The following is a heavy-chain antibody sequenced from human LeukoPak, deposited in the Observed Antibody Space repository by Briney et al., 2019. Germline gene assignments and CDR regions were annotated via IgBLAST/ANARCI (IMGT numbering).Heavy chain of an antibody. CDR2: IIPIFGTA. V-gene: IGHV1-69*06. J-gene: IGHJ4*02. D-gene: IGHD3-22*01. CDR1: GGTFSSYA. CDR3: ARGRDSSGYPGSDFNY. Sequence: GASVKVSCKASGGTFSSYAISWVRQAPGQGLEWMGGIIPIFGTANYAQKFQGRVTITADKSTSTAYMELSSLRSEDTAVYYCARGRDSSGYPGSDFNYWGQGTLVTVSS.